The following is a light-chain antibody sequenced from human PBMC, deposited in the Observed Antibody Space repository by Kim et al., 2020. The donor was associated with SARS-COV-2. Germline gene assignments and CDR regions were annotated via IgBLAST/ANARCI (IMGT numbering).Light chain of an antibody. CDR2: GAS. V-gene: IGKV3-20*01. CDR1: QAVSRNH. CDR3: QQYGNSRT. Sequence: EIVLTQSPGTLSLSPGERASLSCRASQAVSRNHLAWYQQKPGQAPRLLIYGASTRATGIPDRFSGSGSGTDFTLTITRLEPEDFAVYYCQQYGNSRTFGQGTKVDIK. J-gene: IGKJ1*01.